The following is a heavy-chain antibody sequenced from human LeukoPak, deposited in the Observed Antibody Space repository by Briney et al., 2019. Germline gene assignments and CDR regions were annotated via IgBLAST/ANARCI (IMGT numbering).Heavy chain of an antibody. V-gene: IGHV3-48*01. Sequence: QPGGSLRLSCAASGFTFSSYTMNWVRQPPVKGLEWVSNIGTSSTTIYYADSVKGRFTISRDNAKNSLYLQMNSLRADDTAVYYCARFAAGGSYYYYMDVWGKGTTVTVSS. CDR3: ARFAAGGSYYYYMDV. J-gene: IGHJ6*03. CDR2: IGTSSTTI. CDR1: GFTFSSYT. D-gene: IGHD6-25*01.